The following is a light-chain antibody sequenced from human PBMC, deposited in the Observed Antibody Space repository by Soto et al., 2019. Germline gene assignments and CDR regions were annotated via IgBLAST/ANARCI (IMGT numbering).Light chain of an antibody. CDR2: KAS. V-gene: IGKV1-5*03. Sequence: DFQMTQFPSTLSASVGDRVTITCRASQSESDWLAWYQQQAGKAPKLLIFKASSLQSGVPSRFSGSGSVTEFTLTISSLQPDDSGTYYCQQYHGAWTFGQGTKVEIK. CDR1: QSESDW. CDR3: QQYHGAWT. J-gene: IGKJ1*01.